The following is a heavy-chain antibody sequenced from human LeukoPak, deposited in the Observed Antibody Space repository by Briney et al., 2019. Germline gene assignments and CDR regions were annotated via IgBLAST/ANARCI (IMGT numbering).Heavy chain of an antibody. V-gene: IGHV1-2*02. CDR2: INPNSGGT. J-gene: IGHJ6*02. Sequence: ASVKVSCKASGYTLTGYYMHWVRQAPGQGLEWMGWINPNSGGTNYAQKFQGRVTMTRDTSISTAYMELSRLRSDDTAVYYCARVNCSSTSCYSPGYYYYGMDVWGQGTTVTVSS. CDR3: ARVNCSSTSCYSPGYYYYGMDV. D-gene: IGHD2-2*01. CDR1: GYTLTGYY.